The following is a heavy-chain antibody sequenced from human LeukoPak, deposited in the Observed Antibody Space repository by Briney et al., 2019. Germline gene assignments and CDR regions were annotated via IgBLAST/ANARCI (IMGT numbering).Heavy chain of an antibody. V-gene: IGHV3-9*01. CDR1: GYTYEEYG. CDR3: AKGGAAADNYWYFDL. CDR2: LSWNRGSI. Sequence: GSSLRLSCAASGYTYEEYGMHCVREAPGKALEWVRQAPGKGLEMVSGLSWNRGSIGYADSVKGRFTISRDTAKNSLYLQMNSLRPEDTALYYCAKGGAAADNYWYFDLWGRGTLVTVSS. D-gene: IGHD6-13*01. J-gene: IGHJ2*01.